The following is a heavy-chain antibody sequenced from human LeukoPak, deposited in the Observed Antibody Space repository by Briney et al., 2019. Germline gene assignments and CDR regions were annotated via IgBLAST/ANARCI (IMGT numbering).Heavy chain of an antibody. D-gene: IGHD4-17*01. Sequence: KPSETLSLTCTVSGGSISSGGYYWSWIRQHPGKGLEWIGYIYYSGSTYYNPSLKSRVTISVDTSKNQFSLKLSSVTAADTAVYYCARASMGDDYGDHNFDYWGQGTLVTVSS. J-gene: IGHJ4*02. CDR3: ARASMGDDYGDHNFDY. CDR1: GGSISSGGYY. V-gene: IGHV4-31*03. CDR2: IYYSGST.